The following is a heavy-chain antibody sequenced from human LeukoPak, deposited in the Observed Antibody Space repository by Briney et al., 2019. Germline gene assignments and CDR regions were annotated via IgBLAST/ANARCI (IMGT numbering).Heavy chain of an antibody. CDR2: IRYDGSNK. J-gene: IGHJ4*02. CDR1: GFTFSNYG. CDR3: AKDGVAAAVLPYYFDY. Sequence: PGGSLRLSCAASGFTFSNYGMHWVRQAPGKGLEWVAFIRYDGSNKYYADSVKGRFTISRDNSKNTLYLQMNSLRPEDTAIYYCAKDGVAAAVLPYYFDYWGQGTLVTVSS. V-gene: IGHV3-30*02. D-gene: IGHD6-13*01.